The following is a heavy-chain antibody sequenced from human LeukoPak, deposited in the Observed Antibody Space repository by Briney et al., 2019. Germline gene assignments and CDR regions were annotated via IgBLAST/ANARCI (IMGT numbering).Heavy chain of an antibody. D-gene: IGHD5-18*01. Sequence: GGSLRLSCAASGFTFSSYAMSWVRQAPGKGLQWVSTISNTGGSAYYADSVKGRFTLSRDNSNNALYLQMNSLRAEDSAVYYCAKTEYTYGYDGAFDIWGQGTIVAVSS. V-gene: IGHV3-23*01. CDR1: GFTFSSYA. J-gene: IGHJ3*02. CDR3: AKTEYTYGYDGAFDI. CDR2: ISNTGGSA.